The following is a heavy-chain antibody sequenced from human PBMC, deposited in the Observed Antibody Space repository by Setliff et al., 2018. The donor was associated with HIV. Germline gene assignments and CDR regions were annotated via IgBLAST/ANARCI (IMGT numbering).Heavy chain of an antibody. V-gene: IGHV4-4*02. J-gene: IGHJ4*02. CDR2: VYHTGST. CDR1: GASDISYIW. CDR3: ARVGYHGSGRYSFDY. D-gene: IGHD3-10*01. Sequence: SETLSLTCAVSGASDISYIWWSWVRQPPGKGLEWIGEVYHTGSTKYNPSLKSRVTISADTSKNQFSLNLSSVTAAETAVYYCARVGYHGSGRYSFDYWGQGTLVTVSS.